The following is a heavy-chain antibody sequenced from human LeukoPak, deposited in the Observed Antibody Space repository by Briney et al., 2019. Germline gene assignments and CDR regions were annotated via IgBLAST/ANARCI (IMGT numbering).Heavy chain of an antibody. V-gene: IGHV4-34*01. D-gene: IGHD2-2*01. CDR2: INHSGST. CDR1: GGSFSGYY. CDR3: ARERVPAAHFDY. Sequence: PSETLSLTCAVYGGSFSGYYWSWIRQPPGKGLEWIGEINHSGSTNYNPSLKSRVTISVDTSKNQFSLKLSSVTAADTAVYYCARERVPAAHFDYWGQGTLVTVSS. J-gene: IGHJ4*02.